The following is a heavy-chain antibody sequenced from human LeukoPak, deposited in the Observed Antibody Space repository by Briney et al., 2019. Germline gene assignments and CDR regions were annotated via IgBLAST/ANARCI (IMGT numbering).Heavy chain of an antibody. V-gene: IGHV3-21*01. Sequence: GGSLRLSCAASGFTFSNYSMNWVRQAPGKGLEWVSSISSSSSYIYHADSVKGRFTISRDNAQNSLYLQMNSLRADDTAVYFCARAGNGVNGMDVWGQGTTVTVSS. CDR2: ISSSSSYI. D-gene: IGHD3-10*01. CDR3: ARAGNGVNGMDV. J-gene: IGHJ6*02. CDR1: GFTFSNYS.